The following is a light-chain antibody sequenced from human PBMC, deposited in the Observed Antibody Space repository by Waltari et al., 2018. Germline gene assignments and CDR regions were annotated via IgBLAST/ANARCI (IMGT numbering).Light chain of an antibody. V-gene: IGLV2-23*02. J-gene: IGLJ3*02. CDR2: DVN. CDR3: CSYAGSAISV. CDR1: SSDIGNYNL. Sequence: QSALTQTATVSGSPGQSIPTSCSGTSSDIGNYNLVSWYQQHPGKAPTLIIYDVNKRPSGVSNRFSGSKSGNTAFLTIAGLQTADEADYYCCSYAGSAISVFGGGTKVTVL.